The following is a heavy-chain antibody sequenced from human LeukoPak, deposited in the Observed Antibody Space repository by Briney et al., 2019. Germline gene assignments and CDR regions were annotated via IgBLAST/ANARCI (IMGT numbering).Heavy chain of an antibody. CDR3: AKDHTSSPAGY. Sequence: GGSLRLSCAASGFTFSNSPMSWARQAPGKGLEWVSGISDSGGSTYYADSVKGRFTVSRDNSKNTLYLQMNSLRAEDTAVYCCAKDHTSSPAGYWGQGTLVTVS. CDR2: ISDSGGST. CDR1: GFTFSNSP. D-gene: IGHD6-13*01. V-gene: IGHV3-23*01. J-gene: IGHJ4*02.